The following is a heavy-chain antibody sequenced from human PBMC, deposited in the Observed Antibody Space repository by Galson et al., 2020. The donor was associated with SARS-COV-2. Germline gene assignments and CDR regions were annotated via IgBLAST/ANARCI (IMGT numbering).Heavy chain of an antibody. Sequence: GESLKISCAASGFTFTTAWMSWVRQTPGKGLEWVGRIIPKTLGGTTDYAATVKGRFTISRDDSTNMLYLQMNSLRTDDTAVYYCTTGGPLPPKNSWSFDYGGQGTLVTVSS. J-gene: IGHJ4*02. D-gene: IGHD6-13*01. CDR3: TTGGPLPPKNSWSFDY. V-gene: IGHV3-15*01. CDR2: IIPKTLGGTT. CDR1: GFTFTTAW.